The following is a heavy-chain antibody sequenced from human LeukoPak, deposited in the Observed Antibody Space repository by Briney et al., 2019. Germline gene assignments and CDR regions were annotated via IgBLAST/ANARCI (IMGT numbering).Heavy chain of an antibody. D-gene: IGHD3-10*01. Sequence: GESLKISCKGSGYSFTSYWIGWVRQMPGKGLEWMGIIYPGDSDTRYSPSFQGQVTISADKSISTAYLQWSSLKASDTAMYYCARRRYGSGSYNYYYYGMDVWGQGTTVTVPS. CDR3: ARRRYGSGSYNYYYYGMDV. V-gene: IGHV5-51*01. J-gene: IGHJ6*02. CDR2: IYPGDSDT. CDR1: GYSFTSYW.